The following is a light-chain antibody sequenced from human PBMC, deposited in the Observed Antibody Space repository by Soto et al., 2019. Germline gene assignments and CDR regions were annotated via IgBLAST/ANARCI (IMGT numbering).Light chain of an antibody. Sequence: EIVLTQSPATLSLSPGERATLSCRASQSVSSNLAWYQQKPGQAPRLLIYEASNRAAGVPGRFSGSGSGTDFTLTITRLEPEDFAFYYCHQRQRWPRTFGQGTKVDIK. J-gene: IGKJ1*01. V-gene: IGKV3-11*01. CDR2: EAS. CDR1: QSVSSN. CDR3: HQRQRWPRT.